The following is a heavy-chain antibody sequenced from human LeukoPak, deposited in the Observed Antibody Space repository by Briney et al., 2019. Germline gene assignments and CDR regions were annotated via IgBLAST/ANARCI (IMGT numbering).Heavy chain of an antibody. Sequence: GGSLRLSCAASGFAFSSYGMHWVRQAPGKGLEWVAFIRYDGSNKYYADSVKGRFTISRDNSKNTLYLQMNSLRAEDTAVYYCAKSKIEYQLLPDNWGQGTLVTVSS. D-gene: IGHD2-2*01. CDR2: IRYDGSNK. J-gene: IGHJ4*02. V-gene: IGHV3-30*02. CDR3: AKSKIEYQLLPDN. CDR1: GFAFSSYG.